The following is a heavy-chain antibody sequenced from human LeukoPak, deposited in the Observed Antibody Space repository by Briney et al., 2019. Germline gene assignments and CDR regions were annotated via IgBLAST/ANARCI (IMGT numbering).Heavy chain of an antibody. Sequence: GGSLRLSCVASGFIFRDYAMGWVRQAPGKGLEWVATSAEMFYADSVKGRFTVSRDNSKNTLNMHLRSLRADDTAVYYCAKHDGWELHDYCFDYWGQGTLVTASS. V-gene: IGHV3-23*01. CDR1: GFIFRDYA. CDR3: AKHDGWELHDYCFDY. CDR2: SAEM. D-gene: IGHD1-26*01. J-gene: IGHJ4*02.